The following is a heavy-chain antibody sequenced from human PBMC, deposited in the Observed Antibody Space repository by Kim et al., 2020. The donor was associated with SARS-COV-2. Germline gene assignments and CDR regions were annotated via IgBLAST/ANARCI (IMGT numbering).Heavy chain of an antibody. J-gene: IGHJ3*02. CDR3: AKDILGHLARDAFDI. CDR1: GFTFDDYA. V-gene: IGHV3-9*01. Sequence: GGSLRLSCAASGFTFDDYAMHWVRQAPGKGLEWVSGISWNSGSIGYADSVKGRFTISRDNAKNSLYLQMNSLRAEDTALYYCAKDILGHLARDAFDIWGQGTMVTVSS. CDR2: ISWNSGSI.